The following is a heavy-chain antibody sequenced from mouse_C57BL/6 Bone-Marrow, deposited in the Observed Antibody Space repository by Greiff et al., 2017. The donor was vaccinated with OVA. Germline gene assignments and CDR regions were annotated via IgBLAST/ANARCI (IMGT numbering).Heavy chain of an antibody. CDR2: IYPGGGYT. Sequence: VQVVESGAELVRPGTSVKMSCKASGYTFTNYWIGWAKQRPGHGLEWIGDIYPGGGYTNYNAKFKGKATLTADKSSRTAYMQFSSLTSEDSAIYYCARGRSGFPVAYWGQGTLVTVSA. J-gene: IGHJ3*01. D-gene: IGHD3-2*02. CDR1: GYTFTNYW. V-gene: IGHV1-63*01. CDR3: ARGRSGFPVAY.